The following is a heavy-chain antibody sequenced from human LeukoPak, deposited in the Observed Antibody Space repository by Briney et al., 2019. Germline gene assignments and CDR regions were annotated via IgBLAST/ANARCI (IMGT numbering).Heavy chain of an antibody. V-gene: IGHV1-24*01. D-gene: IGHD3-3*01. CDR1: GYTLSELS. CDR3: AASFLRFSPDFDY. Sequence: ASVTVSCKVSGYTLSELSIHWVRQAPGKGLEWVGGLGPNDGETIYAQKFQGRVIMTEDTSTDTAYMELSSLRSEDTAVFYCAASFLRFSPDFDYWGQGTLVTVSS. CDR2: LGPNDGET. J-gene: IGHJ4*02.